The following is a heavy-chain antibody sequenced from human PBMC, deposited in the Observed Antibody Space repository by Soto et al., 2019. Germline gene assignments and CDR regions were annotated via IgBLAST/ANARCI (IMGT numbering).Heavy chain of an antibody. V-gene: IGHV1-18*01. D-gene: IGHD2-15*01. CDR1: GYTFTSYG. J-gene: IGHJ4*02. CDR2: ISAYNGNT. CDR3: ARESRAVYCSGGSCSLDY. Sequence: ASVKVSCKASGYTFTSYGISWVRQAPGQGLEWMGWISAYNGNTNYAQKLQGRVTMTTDTSTSTAYMELRSLRSDDTAVYYCARESRAVYCSGGSCSLDYWGQGTLVTVST.